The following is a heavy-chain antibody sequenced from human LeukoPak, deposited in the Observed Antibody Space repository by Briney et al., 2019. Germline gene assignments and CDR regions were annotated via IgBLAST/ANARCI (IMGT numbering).Heavy chain of an antibody. CDR3: ARHGRADQRYIDL. CDR1: GGSISSYY. CDR2: IYYSGST. Sequence: TSETLSLTCTVSGGSISSYYWSWIRQPPGKGLEWIGSIYYSGSTYHNPSLKSRVTISVDTSKNQFSLKLSSVTAADTAVYYCARHGRADQRYIDLWGRGTLVTVSS. D-gene: IGHD1-14*01. J-gene: IGHJ2*01. V-gene: IGHV4-59*05.